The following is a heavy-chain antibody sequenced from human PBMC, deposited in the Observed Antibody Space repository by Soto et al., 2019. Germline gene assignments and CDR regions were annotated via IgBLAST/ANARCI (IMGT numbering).Heavy chain of an antibody. CDR3: ARLPDGRSPGAPDY. CDR1: AGSISSSSYY. V-gene: IGHV4-39*01. D-gene: IGHD7-27*01. J-gene: IGHJ4*02. Sequence: QLQLQESGPGLVKPSETLSLTCTVSAGSISSSSYYWGWIRQPPGKGLEWIGSIYYSGSTYYNPSLSSRVTISVDTSKNQCSLKLSSVTAADTAVYYCARLPDGRSPGAPDYWGQGPLVTVSS. CDR2: IYYSGST.